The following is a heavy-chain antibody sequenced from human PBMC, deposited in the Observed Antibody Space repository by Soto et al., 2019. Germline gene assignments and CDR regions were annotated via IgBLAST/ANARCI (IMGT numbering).Heavy chain of an antibody. Sequence: GRSLRLSRAASGFTFSTYGMNWVRQAPGKRMEWVSSISSSSSYIYYADSVKGRFTISRDNAKNSLYLQMNSLRAEDTAVYYCARYIVLGEADHSQAHSVRGRGTMVPVSS. CDR2: ISSSSSYI. J-gene: IGHJ3*01. CDR1: GFTFSTYG. CDR3: ARYIVLGEADHSQAHSV. V-gene: IGHV3-21*01. D-gene: IGHD2-15*01.